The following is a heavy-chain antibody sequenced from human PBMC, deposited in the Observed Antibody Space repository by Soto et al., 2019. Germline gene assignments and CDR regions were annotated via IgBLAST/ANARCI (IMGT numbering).Heavy chain of an antibody. J-gene: IGHJ4*02. CDR1: GGSISSGGYY. CDR2: IYYSGST. D-gene: IGHD6-19*01. V-gene: IGHV4-31*03. Sequence: SETLSLTCTVSGGSISSGGYYWSWIRQHPGKGLEWIGYIYYSGSTYYNPSLKSRVTISVDTSKNQFSLKLSSVTAADTAVYYCARDRQGIAVAGTVTPVRYFDYWGQGTLVTVSS. CDR3: ARDRQGIAVAGTVTPVRYFDY.